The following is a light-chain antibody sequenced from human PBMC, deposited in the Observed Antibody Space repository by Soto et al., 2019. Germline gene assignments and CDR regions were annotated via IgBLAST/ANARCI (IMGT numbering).Light chain of an antibody. CDR2: GAS. V-gene: IGKV3D-15*01. CDR1: QSVSSN. J-gene: IGKJ1*01. Sequence: EIVMTQSPATLSASPGERATLSCRASQSVSSNLAWYQQKPGQAPRLLISGASSRAAGIPDRFSGSGSGTDFTLTISRLEPEDFAVYYCQQYSNWPWTFGQGTRWISN. CDR3: QQYSNWPWT.